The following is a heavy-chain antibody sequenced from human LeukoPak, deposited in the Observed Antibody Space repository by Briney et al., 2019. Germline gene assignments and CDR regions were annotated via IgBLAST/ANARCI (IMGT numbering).Heavy chain of an antibody. Sequence: SETLSLTCTVSGGSISSYYWSWIRQPAGKGLESIGHISTSGSTYYNPSLKSRVTISVDTSKNQFSLKLSSVTAADTAVYYCARGLQSLGELSPTTDYWGQGTLVTVSS. CDR2: ISTSGST. J-gene: IGHJ4*02. V-gene: IGHV4-4*07. CDR3: ARGLQSLGELSPTTDY. D-gene: IGHD3-16*02. CDR1: GGSISSYY.